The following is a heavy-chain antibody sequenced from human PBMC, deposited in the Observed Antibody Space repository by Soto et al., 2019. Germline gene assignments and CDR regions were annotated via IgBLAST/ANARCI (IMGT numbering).Heavy chain of an antibody. CDR3: ARDRGSSWMYKWFDP. J-gene: IGHJ5*02. D-gene: IGHD6-13*01. CDR1: GDSINSADYY. V-gene: IGHV4-30-4*01. Sequence: SETLSLTCTVSGDSINSADYYWSWIRQPPGKGLEWIGHIYYSGSTYYTPSLKSRVTISIDTSKNQFSLKMTSVTAADTAVYYCARDRGSSWMYKWFDPWGQGTQVTVSS. CDR2: IYYSGST.